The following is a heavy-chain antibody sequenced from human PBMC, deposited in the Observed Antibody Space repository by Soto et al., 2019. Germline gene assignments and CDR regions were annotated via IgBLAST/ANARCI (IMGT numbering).Heavy chain of an antibody. CDR1: GFSFSTTGEA. CDR3: AHRRKEGTNAFDI. J-gene: IGHJ3*02. V-gene: IGHV2-5*02. CDR2: IYWDDDK. Sequence: QITLKASGPTLVKPTQTLTLTCTFSGFSFSTTGEAVGWIRQPPGKALEWLALIYWDDDKRYSPSLNTRLTITKDTSKNQVVLTMTNMDSVDTATYYCAHRRKEGTNAFDIWGQGTMVTVSS.